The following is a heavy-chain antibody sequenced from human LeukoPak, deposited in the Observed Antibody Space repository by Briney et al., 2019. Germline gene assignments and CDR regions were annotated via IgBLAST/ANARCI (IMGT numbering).Heavy chain of an antibody. CDR3: AKDLHYYVAMDV. V-gene: IGHV3-33*06. J-gene: IGHJ6*02. CDR1: RLXFSSYG. Sequence: GKSLRLSCAASRLXFSSYGIHWVRQAPGKGLEWVALIWSDGNNRYYPDSVKGRFTISRDNSQSTVFLQMNSLRAEDTALYYCAKDLHYYVAMDVWGQGTAVTVSS. CDR2: IWSDGNNR. D-gene: IGHD3-10*02.